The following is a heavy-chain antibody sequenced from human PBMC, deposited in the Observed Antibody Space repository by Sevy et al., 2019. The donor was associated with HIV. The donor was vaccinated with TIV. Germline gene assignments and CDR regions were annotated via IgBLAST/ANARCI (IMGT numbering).Heavy chain of an antibody. V-gene: IGHV3-33*01. J-gene: IGHJ4*02. Sequence: GGSLRLSCAASGFTFSSYGMHWVRQAPGKGLEWVAVIWYDGSNKYYADSVKGRFTISRENSKNTLYLQMNSLRAEDTAVYYCARAPNYYGSGSGVGGGLDYWGQGTLVTVSS. D-gene: IGHD3-10*01. CDR3: ARAPNYYGSGSGVGGGLDY. CDR2: IWYDGSNK. CDR1: GFTFSSYG.